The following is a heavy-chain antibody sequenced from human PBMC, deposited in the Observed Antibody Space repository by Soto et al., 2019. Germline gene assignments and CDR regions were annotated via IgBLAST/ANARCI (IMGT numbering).Heavy chain of an antibody. Sequence: ASVKVSCKASGYTFTSYAMHWVRQAPGQRLEWMGWINAGNGNTKYSQKFQGRVTITRDTSANTAYMELSSLRSEDTAVYYCARPLIAVAAADAFDIWGQGTMVTVSS. CDR2: INAGNGNT. J-gene: IGHJ3*02. CDR3: ARPLIAVAAADAFDI. V-gene: IGHV1-3*01. CDR1: GYTFTSYA. D-gene: IGHD6-19*01.